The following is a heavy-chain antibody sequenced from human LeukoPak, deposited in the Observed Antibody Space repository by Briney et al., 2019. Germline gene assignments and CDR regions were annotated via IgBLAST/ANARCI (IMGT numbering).Heavy chain of an antibody. CDR2: IYYTGNT. Sequence: PSETLSLTCTVSGGSISNSFWSWIRQPPGKGLEWIAYIYYTGNTKHNPSLKSRVTISVDTSKNQFSLRLSSVTAEDTAVYYCARDSGSSPTFDYWGQGTLVTVSS. D-gene: IGHD1-26*01. CDR3: ARDSGSSPTFDY. J-gene: IGHJ4*02. CDR1: GGSISNSF. V-gene: IGHV4-59*01.